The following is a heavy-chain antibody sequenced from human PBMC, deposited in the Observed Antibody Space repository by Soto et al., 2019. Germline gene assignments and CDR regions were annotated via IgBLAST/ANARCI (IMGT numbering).Heavy chain of an antibody. V-gene: IGHV3-74*01. CDR3: ASHIVVVTATRSGDY. CDR1: GFTFSSYW. D-gene: IGHD2-21*02. J-gene: IGHJ4*02. CDR2: INSDGSST. Sequence: EVQLVESGGGLVQPGGSLRLSCAASGFTFSSYWMHWVRQAPGKGLVWVSRINSDGSSTYYADSVKGRFTISRDNAKNTLYLQMNSLRAEDAAVYYCASHIVVVTATRSGDYWGQGTLVTVSS.